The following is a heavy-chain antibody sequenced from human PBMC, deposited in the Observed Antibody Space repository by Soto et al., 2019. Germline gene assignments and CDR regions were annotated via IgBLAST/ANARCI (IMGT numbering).Heavy chain of an antibody. D-gene: IGHD3-16*01. CDR2: IRSRANHYAT. CDR1: GFTFSVPS. Sequence: EVQLVESGGGLVRPGGSVRLSCAASGFTFSVPSMHWVRQASGKGLEWLGRIRSRANHYATTYSESLKGRVIISRDDSQDTMFLEMSSLRTEDTAMYYCAIEGVGFGHWGQGTLVTVSS. CDR3: AIEGVGFGH. J-gene: IGHJ4*02. V-gene: IGHV3-73*01.